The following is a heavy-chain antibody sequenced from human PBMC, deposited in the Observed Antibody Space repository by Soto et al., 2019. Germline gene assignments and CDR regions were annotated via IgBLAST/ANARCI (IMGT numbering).Heavy chain of an antibody. J-gene: IGHJ4*02. V-gene: IGHV3-23*01. CDR1: GFTLSDYG. D-gene: IGHD1-1*01. CDR2: FSSGGGGT. Sequence: EVQLLDSGGGLVQPGGSLRLSCAVSGFTLSDYGVTWVRQAPGKGLEWVSGFSSGGGGTFYADSVKGRFTISRDDSKNTAYLQMNGLGVEDTAIYYCVRWNGFGDHWGQGTLVTVSS. CDR3: VRWNGFGDH.